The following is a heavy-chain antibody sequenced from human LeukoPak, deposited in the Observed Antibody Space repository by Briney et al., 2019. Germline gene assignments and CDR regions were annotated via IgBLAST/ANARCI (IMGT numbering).Heavy chain of an antibody. CDR3: AKGARFLEWLLYPYFDY. J-gene: IGHJ4*02. CDR2: ISWNSGSI. D-gene: IGHD3-3*01. CDR1: GFTFDDYA. V-gene: IGHV3-9*03. Sequence: QTGGSLRLSCAASGFTFDDYAMHWVRQAPGKGLEWVSGISWNSGSIGYADSVKGRFTISRDNAKNSLYLQMNSLRAEDMALYYCAKGARFLEWLLYPYFDYWGQGTLVTVSS.